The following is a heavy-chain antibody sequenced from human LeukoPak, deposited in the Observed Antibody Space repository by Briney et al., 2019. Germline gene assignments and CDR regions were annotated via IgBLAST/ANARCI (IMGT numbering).Heavy chain of an antibody. Sequence: TSSETLSLTCTVSGGSISNYYWSWIRQPPGKGPEWIGYIYSNGNTNYNPSLKSRVTISVDTSKNQFSLKLTSVTAADTAVYYCARAPGVVTVFDYWGQGTLVTVSS. J-gene: IGHJ4*02. CDR3: ARAPGVVTVFDY. CDR1: GGSISNYY. V-gene: IGHV4-59*01. D-gene: IGHD2-21*02. CDR2: IYSNGNT.